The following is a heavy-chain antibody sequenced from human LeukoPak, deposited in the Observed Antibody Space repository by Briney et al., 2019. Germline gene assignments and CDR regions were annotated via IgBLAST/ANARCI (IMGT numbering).Heavy chain of an antibody. V-gene: IGHV3-11*06. CDR2: ISSSSSYT. CDR1: GFTFSDYY. D-gene: IGHD2-2*01. J-gene: IGHJ5*02. CDR3: ARVDRASGWSKDIVVVPAVHNWFDP. Sequence: GGSLRLSCAASGFTFSDYYMSWIRQAPGKGLEWVSYISSSSSYTNYADSVKGRFTISRDNAKNSLYLQMNSLRAEDTAVYYCARVDRASGWSKDIVVVPAVHNWFDPRGQGTLVTVSS.